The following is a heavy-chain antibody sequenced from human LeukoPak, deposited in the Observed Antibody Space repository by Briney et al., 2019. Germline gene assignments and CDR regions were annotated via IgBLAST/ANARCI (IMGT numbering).Heavy chain of an antibody. D-gene: IGHD6-19*01. J-gene: IGHJ4*02. CDR2: IYSGGDT. CDR1: GFTVRSYY. V-gene: IGHV3-66*01. Sequence: QPGGSLRLSCAASGFTVRSYYMAWVRQAPGKGLEWVSVIYSGGDTYYADSVKGRFTISRDNSKNMIYLEMSSLKAEDTAVYYCAKERNLEIAVVGTIFDYWGQGTLVTVSS. CDR3: AKERNLEIAVVGTIFDY.